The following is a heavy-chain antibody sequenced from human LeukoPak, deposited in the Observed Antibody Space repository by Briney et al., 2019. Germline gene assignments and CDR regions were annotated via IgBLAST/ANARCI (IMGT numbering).Heavy chain of an antibody. CDR3: ARHGCSGGSCYDYYYGMDV. D-gene: IGHD2-15*01. Sequence: SETLSLTCTVSGGSISSYYWSWIRQPPGKGLEWIGYIYYSGSTNYNPSLKSRVTISVGTSKNQFSLKLSSVTAADTAVYYCARHGCSGGSCYDYYYGMDVWGQGTTVTVSS. CDR2: IYYSGST. J-gene: IGHJ6*02. V-gene: IGHV4-59*08. CDR1: GGSISSYY.